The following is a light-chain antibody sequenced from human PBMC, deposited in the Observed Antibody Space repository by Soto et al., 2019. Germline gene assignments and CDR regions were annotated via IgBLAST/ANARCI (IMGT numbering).Light chain of an antibody. J-gene: IGKJ3*01. V-gene: IGKV1-5*01. Sequence: DIQMTQSPSTLSASVGDRVTITCRASQSISTSLAWYQQQPGKAPKLLISGASTLESGVPSRFSGRGSGTEFILTIASLQPDYLATYFCQQYDDNSPTFGPGTKVD. CDR1: QSISTS. CDR3: QQYDDNSPT. CDR2: GAS.